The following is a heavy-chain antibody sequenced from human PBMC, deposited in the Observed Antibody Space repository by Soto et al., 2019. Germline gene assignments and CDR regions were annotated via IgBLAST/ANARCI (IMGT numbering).Heavy chain of an antibody. D-gene: IGHD4-17*01. J-gene: IGHJ5*02. Sequence: ASVKVSCKASGFSFSDYFMHWVRQAPGQGLEWMGIINPSGDSRNYAQKFQGRVTITRDTSTSTVYMDLSSLGYEDTAVYYCARDNSQNYGPPDASSWFHPWGQGTPVTVSS. CDR2: INPSGDSR. V-gene: IGHV1-46*01. CDR1: GFSFSDYF. CDR3: ARDNSQNYGPPDASSWFHP.